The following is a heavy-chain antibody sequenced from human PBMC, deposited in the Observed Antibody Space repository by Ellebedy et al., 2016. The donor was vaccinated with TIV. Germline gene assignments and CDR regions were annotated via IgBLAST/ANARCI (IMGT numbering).Heavy chain of an antibody. CDR1: GGSISSGGYS. D-gene: IGHD5-18*01. CDR3: ARTLSSMVTGWFDP. Sequence: SETLSLTXAVSGGSISSGGYSWSWIRQPPGKGLEWIGYTYHSGSTYYNPSLKSRVTIPVDRSKNQFSLKLSSVTAADTAVYYCARTLSSMVTGWFDPWGQGTLVTVSS. CDR2: TYHSGST. V-gene: IGHV4-30-2*01. J-gene: IGHJ5*02.